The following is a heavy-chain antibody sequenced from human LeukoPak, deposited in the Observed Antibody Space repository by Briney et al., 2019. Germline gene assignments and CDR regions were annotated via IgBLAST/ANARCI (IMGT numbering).Heavy chain of an antibody. CDR1: GGSIRSYF. Sequence: PSETLSLTCTVSGGSIRSYFWSWIRQPPGKGLEWIGYISYSGSTNYNPSLKSRVTISVDTSKNQFSLKLSSVTAADTAVYYCAGQGGGSLHWFDPWGQGTLVTVSS. J-gene: IGHJ5*02. D-gene: IGHD3-16*01. CDR2: ISYSGST. CDR3: AGQGGGSLHWFDP. V-gene: IGHV4-59*08.